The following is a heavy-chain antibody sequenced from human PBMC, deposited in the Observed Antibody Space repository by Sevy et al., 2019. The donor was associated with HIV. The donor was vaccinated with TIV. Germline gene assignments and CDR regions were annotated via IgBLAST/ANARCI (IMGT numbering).Heavy chain of an antibody. Sequence: GPTLVNPAQTLTLTCSFSWFSLNTSGVGVGWIRLPPGNALEWLALIFWDDEKRYSPPLKNRLTITKDTSKNQVVLTMTNMDPVDTATYYCARFLKGDYTNYFDSWDQGSLVTVS. V-gene: IGHV2-5*02. CDR2: IFWDDEK. D-gene: IGHD4-4*01. J-gene: IGHJ4*02. CDR1: WFSLNTSGVG. CDR3: ARFLKGDYTNYFDS.